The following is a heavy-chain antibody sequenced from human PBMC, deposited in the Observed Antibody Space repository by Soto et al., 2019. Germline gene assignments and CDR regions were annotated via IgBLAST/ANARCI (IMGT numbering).Heavy chain of an antibody. J-gene: IGHJ6*03. CDR3: AKNRRQLAPSTYYYYYMDV. CDR1: GFTFSSYA. D-gene: IGHD6-6*01. Sequence: PGGSLRLSCAASGFTFSSYAMSWVRQAPGKGLEWVSAISGSGGSTYYADSVKGRFTISRDNSKNTLYLQMNSLRAEDTAVYYCAKNRRQLAPSTYYYYYMDVWGKGTTVTVS. V-gene: IGHV3-23*01. CDR2: ISGSGGST.